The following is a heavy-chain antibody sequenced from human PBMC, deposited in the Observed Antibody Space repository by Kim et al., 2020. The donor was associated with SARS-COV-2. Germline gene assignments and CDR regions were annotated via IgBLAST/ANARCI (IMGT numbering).Heavy chain of an antibody. D-gene: IGHD6-19*01. Sequence: IYYAGSVKGRFTISRDNAKHSLYLQMNSLRAEDTAVYYCARAVAVAGTDYWGQGTLVTVSS. J-gene: IGHJ4*02. V-gene: IGHV3-21*01. CDR3: ARAVAVAGTDY. CDR2: I.